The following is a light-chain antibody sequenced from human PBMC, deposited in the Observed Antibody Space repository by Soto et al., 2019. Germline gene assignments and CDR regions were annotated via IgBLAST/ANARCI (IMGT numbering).Light chain of an antibody. CDR1: QSISSW. CDR3: QQYNSYSPLT. Sequence: DIQMTQSPSTLSASVGDRVTITCRASQSISSWLAWYQQKPGKAPKLLIYKASTLESGVPSRFXGSGSGTEFTLTISSLQPDDFATYYCQQYNSYSPLTFGGGTKVEIK. CDR2: KAS. V-gene: IGKV1-5*03. J-gene: IGKJ4*01.